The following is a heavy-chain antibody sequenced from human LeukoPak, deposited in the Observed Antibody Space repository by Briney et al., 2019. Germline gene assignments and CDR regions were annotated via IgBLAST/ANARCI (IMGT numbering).Heavy chain of an antibody. D-gene: IGHD3-16*02. Sequence: SETLSLTCAVYGGSFSGYYWSWTRQPPGKGLEWIGEINHSGSTNYNPSLKSRVTISVDTSKNQFSLKLSSVTAADTAVYYCARGRKFGGVIVKFDYWGQGTLVTVSS. CDR2: INHSGST. CDR1: GGSFSGYY. CDR3: ARGRKFGGVIVKFDY. J-gene: IGHJ4*02. V-gene: IGHV4-34*01.